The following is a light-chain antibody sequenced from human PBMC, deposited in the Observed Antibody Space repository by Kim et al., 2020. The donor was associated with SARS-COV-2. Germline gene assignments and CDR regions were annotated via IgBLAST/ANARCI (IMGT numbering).Light chain of an antibody. V-gene: IGLV3-10*01. CDR3: YSPDSSGTHKV. J-gene: IGLJ2*01. CDR2: DDS. Sequence: SYELTQPPSVSVSPGQTARIICSGDTLPKKYSYWYQKKSGQAPVLVIYDDSKRPSGIPERFSGSTSGTKATLTIRGAQVEDEADYYCYSPDSSGTHKVF. CDR1: TLPKKY.